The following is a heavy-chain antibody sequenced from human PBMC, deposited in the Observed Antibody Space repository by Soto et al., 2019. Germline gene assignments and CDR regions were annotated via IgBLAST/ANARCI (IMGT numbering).Heavy chain of an antibody. Sequence: ASVKVSCKASGYTFTNYAIHWVRQAPGQRLEWMGRISVGNGNTKYSQKLQGRVTITADKSTSTAYMELSSLRSEDTAVYYCAIYCGGDCYPYYFDYWGQGTLVTVSS. CDR3: AIYCGGDCYPYYFDY. CDR1: GYTFTNYA. V-gene: IGHV1-3*01. CDR2: ISVGNGNT. J-gene: IGHJ4*02. D-gene: IGHD2-21*02.